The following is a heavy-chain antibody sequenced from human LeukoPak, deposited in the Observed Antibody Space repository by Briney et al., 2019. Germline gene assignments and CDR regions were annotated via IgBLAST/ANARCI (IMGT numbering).Heavy chain of an antibody. CDR1: GGSFRGYY. CDR2: IYYSGST. J-gene: IGHJ5*02. Sequence: ASETLSLTCAVYGGSFRGYYWSWIRQPPGKGLEWVGSIYYSGSTYYNPSLKSRVTISVDTSKNQFSLKLSSVTAADTAVYYCARHQYVTGRFDPWGQGTLITVSS. V-gene: IGHV4-39*01. CDR3: ARHQYVTGRFDP. D-gene: IGHD2-8*02.